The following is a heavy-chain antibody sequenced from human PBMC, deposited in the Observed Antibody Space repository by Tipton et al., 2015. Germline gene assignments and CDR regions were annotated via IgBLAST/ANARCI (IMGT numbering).Heavy chain of an antibody. D-gene: IGHD4-17*01. Sequence: TLSLTCTVSGGSVISGTDYWSWIRQPPGKGLEWIGYTFSGGSTNYNPSLKSRVTISLDTSKNQFSLELTSVAAADTAIYYCARVPAVTTSWYFDLRGRGTLVTVSS. CDR2: TFSGGST. V-gene: IGHV4-61*01. J-gene: IGHJ2*01. CDR3: ARVPAVTTSWYFDL. CDR1: GGSVISGTDY.